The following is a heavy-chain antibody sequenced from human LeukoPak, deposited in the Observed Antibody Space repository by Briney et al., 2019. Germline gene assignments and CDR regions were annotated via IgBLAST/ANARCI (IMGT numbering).Heavy chain of an antibody. CDR2: IYTSGST. CDR1: GGSISSGSYY. CDR3: ARAGYNFGAFDI. Sequence: SETLSLTCTVSGGSISSGSYYWSWIRQPAGKGLEWIGRIYTSGSTNYNPSLKSRVTISVDTSKNQFSLKLSSVTAADTAVYYCARAGYNFGAFDIWGQGTMVTVSS. V-gene: IGHV4-61*02. J-gene: IGHJ3*02. D-gene: IGHD5-24*01.